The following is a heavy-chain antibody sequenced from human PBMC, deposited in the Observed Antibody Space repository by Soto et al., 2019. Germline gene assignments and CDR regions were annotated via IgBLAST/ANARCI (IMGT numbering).Heavy chain of an antibody. CDR1: GGSISSYY. V-gene: IGHV4-59*08. CDR3: ASPTYSGYDRYYYYYYLDV. Sequence: ETLSLTCTVSGGSISSYYWSWIRQPPGKGLEWIGYIFYSGSTNYSPSLKSRVAISIDTSKNQFSLKLSSVTAADTAVYYCASPTYSGYDRYYYYYYLDVWGKGTTVTVSS. J-gene: IGHJ6*03. D-gene: IGHD5-12*01. CDR2: IFYSGST.